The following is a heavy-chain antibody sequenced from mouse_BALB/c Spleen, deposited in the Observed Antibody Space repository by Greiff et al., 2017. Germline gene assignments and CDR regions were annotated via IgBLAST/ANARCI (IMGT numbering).Heavy chain of an antibody. CDR1: GYTFTDYA. J-gene: IGHJ2*01. V-gene: IGHV1S137*01. Sequence: VKLQESGAELVRPGVSVKISCKGSGYTFTDYAMHWVKQSHAKSLEWIGVISTYYGDASYNQKFKGKATMTVDKSSSTAYMELARLTSEDSAIYYCARGQWGDYWGQGTTLTVSS. CDR2: ISTYYGDA. D-gene: IGHD1-3*01. CDR3: ARGQWGDY.